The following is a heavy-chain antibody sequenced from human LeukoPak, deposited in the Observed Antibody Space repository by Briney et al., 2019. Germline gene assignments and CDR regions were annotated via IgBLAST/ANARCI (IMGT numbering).Heavy chain of an antibody. CDR2: IYYSGST. CDR1: GGSISSYY. Sequence: SETLSLTCTVSGGSISSYYWSWIRQPPGKGLEWMGYIYYSGSTNYNPSLKSRVTISVDTSKNQFSLKLSSVTAADTAVYYCARKGTNYGDYDGDYYFDYWGQGTLVTVSS. D-gene: IGHD4-17*01. J-gene: IGHJ4*02. V-gene: IGHV4-59*01. CDR3: ARKGTNYGDYDGDYYFDY.